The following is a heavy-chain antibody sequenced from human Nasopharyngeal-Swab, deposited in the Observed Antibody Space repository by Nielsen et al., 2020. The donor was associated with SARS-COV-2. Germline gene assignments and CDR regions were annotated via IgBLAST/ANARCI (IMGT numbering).Heavy chain of an antibody. V-gene: IGHV1-69*02. D-gene: IGHD2-8*01. CDR3: ASLIGYCTNGVCSSG. Sequence: WVRQAPGQGLEWMGRILSILGIANYAPKFQGRVTITADKSTSTAYMELSSLRSEDTAVYYCASLIGYCTNGVCSSGWGQGTLVTVSS. J-gene: IGHJ4*02. CDR2: ILSILGIA.